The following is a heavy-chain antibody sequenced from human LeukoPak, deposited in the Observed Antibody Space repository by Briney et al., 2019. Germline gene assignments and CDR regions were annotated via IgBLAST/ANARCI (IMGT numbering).Heavy chain of an antibody. CDR1: GGTFSSYA. D-gene: IGHD3-3*01. J-gene: IGHJ5*02. CDR3: AREGIESRSYDFWSGYSDNWFDP. V-gene: IGHV1-69*01. Sequence: SVKVSCKASGGTFSSYAISWVRQAPGQGLEWMGGIIPILGTANYAQKFQGRVTITADESTSTAYMELSSLRSEDTAVYYCAREGIESRSYDFWSGYSDNWFDPWGQGTLVTVSS. CDR2: IIPILGTA.